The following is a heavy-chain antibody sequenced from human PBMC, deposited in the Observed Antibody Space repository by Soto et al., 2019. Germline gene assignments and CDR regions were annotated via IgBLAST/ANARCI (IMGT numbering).Heavy chain of an antibody. Sequence: SETLSLTCTVSGGSISSSSYYWGWIRQPPGKGLEWIGSIYYSGSTYYNPSLKSRVTISVDTSKNQFSLKLSSVTAADTAVYYCASVNYDILTGPTLYGMDVWGQGTTVTVSS. CDR2: IYYSGST. D-gene: IGHD3-9*01. J-gene: IGHJ6*02. CDR1: GGSISSSSYY. V-gene: IGHV4-39*07. CDR3: ASVNYDILTGPTLYGMDV.